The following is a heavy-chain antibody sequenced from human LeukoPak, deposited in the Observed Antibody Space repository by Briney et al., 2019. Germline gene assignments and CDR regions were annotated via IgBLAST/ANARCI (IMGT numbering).Heavy chain of an antibody. J-gene: IGHJ4*02. CDR1: GYRFSDYA. Sequence: ASVKVSCKASGYRFSDYAAQWGRQAPGQRLEWMGWINAGNGRTEYSQNFQGRATITRDRSANTAYMELSSLRSEDTSIYYCARGRWTATETTYYLDYWGQGTLVTVSS. CDR3: ARGRWTATETTYYLDY. V-gene: IGHV1-3*01. D-gene: IGHD4-17*01. CDR2: INAGNGRT.